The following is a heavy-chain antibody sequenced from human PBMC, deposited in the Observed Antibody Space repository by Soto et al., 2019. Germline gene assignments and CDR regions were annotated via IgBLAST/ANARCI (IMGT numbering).Heavy chain of an antibody. Sequence: VSSVKVSCKAAGYGFTSYAMHWVRQAPGQRLEWMGWINGGNGNTKYSQKFQGRVTITRDTSASTAYMELSSLRSEDTAVYYCARDRSNAFDIWGQGTMVTVSS. CDR3: ARDRSNAFDI. J-gene: IGHJ3*02. CDR2: INGGNGNT. V-gene: IGHV1-3*01. CDR1: GYGFTSYA.